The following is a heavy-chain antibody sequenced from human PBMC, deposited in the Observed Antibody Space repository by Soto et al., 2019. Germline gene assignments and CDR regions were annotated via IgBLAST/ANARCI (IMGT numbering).Heavy chain of an antibody. CDR3: AKGAAYHYDNSGYDFYFEY. Sequence: EVQLLESGGGLVQPGGSLRLSCAASGFPFSSYAMSWVRQAPGKGLEWVSTISGSGVSTHYADSVKGRVTISRDNSKNTLYLQMNSLRAEDTAVYYCAKGAAYHYDNSGYDFYFEYWGQGTLVTVSS. V-gene: IGHV3-23*01. CDR1: GFPFSSYA. J-gene: IGHJ4*02. CDR2: ISGSGVST. D-gene: IGHD3-22*01.